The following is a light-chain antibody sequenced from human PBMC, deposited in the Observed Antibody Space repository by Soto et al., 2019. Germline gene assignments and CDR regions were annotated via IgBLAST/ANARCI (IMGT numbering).Light chain of an antibody. J-gene: IGLJ2*01. Sequence: NFMLTQPHSVSESPGKTLSISCTRSSGSIANNYVQWYQQRPGSAPTTVIYENNQRLSGVPDRFSGSTDGSSNSASLTIAGLQTEDEADYYFQSYDNDFVVFGGGTKHTVL. CDR3: QSYDNDFVV. V-gene: IGLV6-57*04. CDR2: ENN. CDR1: SGSIANNY.